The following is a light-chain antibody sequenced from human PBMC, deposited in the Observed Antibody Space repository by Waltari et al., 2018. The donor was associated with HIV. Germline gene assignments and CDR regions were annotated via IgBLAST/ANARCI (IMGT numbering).Light chain of an antibody. V-gene: IGKV2-28*01. CDR1: QSLLHSTASNY. CDR2: LGS. J-gene: IGKJ5*01. Sequence: DIVMTQSPFSLPVTPGEPASISCRSGQSLLHSTASNYLDWYLQKPGQSPQLLIYLGSNRASGVPDRCSGSGSGTDFTLKISRVEAEDVGVYYCMQALQTPITFGLGTRLEIK. CDR3: MQALQTPIT.